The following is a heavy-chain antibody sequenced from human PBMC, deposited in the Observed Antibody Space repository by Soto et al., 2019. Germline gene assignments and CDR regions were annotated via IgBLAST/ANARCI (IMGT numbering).Heavy chain of an antibody. CDR3: ATTPSSSSSTVVAPGY. CDR2: INHSGST. J-gene: IGHJ4*02. D-gene: IGHD6-13*01. CDR1: GGSFSGYY. Sequence: SETLSLTCAVYGGSFSGYYWSWIRQPPGKGLEWIGEINHSGSTNYNPSLKSRVTISVDTSKNQFSLKLSSVTAADTAVYYCATTPSSSSSTVVAPGYWGQGTLVTVSS. V-gene: IGHV4-34*01.